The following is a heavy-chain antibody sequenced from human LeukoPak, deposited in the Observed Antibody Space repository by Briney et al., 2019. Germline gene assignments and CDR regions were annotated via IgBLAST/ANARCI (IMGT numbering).Heavy chain of an antibody. CDR3: ARPSLNTGSYFDY. Sequence: PGGSLRLSCAASGFTFSRYSMHWVRQAPGKGLVWVSHVNSDGSGTDYADSVKGRFTISRDNAKNSLYLQMNSLRAEDTAVYYCARPSLNTGSYFDYWGQGILVSVSS. V-gene: IGHV3-74*01. CDR1: GFTFSRYS. D-gene: IGHD1-26*01. J-gene: IGHJ4*02. CDR2: VNSDGSGT.